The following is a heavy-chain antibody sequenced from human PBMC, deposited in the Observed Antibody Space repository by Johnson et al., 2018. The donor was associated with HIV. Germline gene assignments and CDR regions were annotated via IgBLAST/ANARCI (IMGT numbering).Heavy chain of an antibody. D-gene: IGHD6-13*01. CDR1: GFTFSSYY. CDR3: ARSPYSSGWYNGFQWAFDI. J-gene: IGHJ3*02. Sequence: VQLVESGGGLVQPGGSLGLSCAASGFTFSSYYMNCVRQAPGNGLELVGQVNPNGGSTYLIDSGKDRFNISRDNAKNTLHLQMNSLIAEDTAVYYCARSPYSSGWYNGFQWAFDIWGQGTMVTVSS. CDR2: VNPNGGST. V-gene: IGHV3-25*05.